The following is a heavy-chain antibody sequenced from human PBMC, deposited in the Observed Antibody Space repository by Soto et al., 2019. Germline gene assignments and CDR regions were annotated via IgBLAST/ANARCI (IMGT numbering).Heavy chain of an antibody. Sequence: QVQLVQSGAEVKKPGASVKVSCKASGYTFTNFGISWVRQAPGQGLEWMGWISAYNGNTKYAQNFQGRVTMTTDTSASTAYMELRSLRSDDTSVYNCVRVVTPIDYWGQGTLVTVSS. V-gene: IGHV1-18*01. D-gene: IGHD2-21*02. CDR2: ISAYNGNT. CDR3: VRVVTPIDY. CDR1: GYTFTNFG. J-gene: IGHJ4*02.